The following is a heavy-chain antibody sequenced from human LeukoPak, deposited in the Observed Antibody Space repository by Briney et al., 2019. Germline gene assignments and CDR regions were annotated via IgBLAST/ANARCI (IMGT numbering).Heavy chain of an antibody. V-gene: IGHV2-70*11. CDR3: ARSPGDYFYQSGMDV. CDR1: GFSLTTPRMC. D-gene: IGHD1-14*01. CDR2: IDWDDDT. Sequence: SGPTLVNPTQTLTLTCTFSGFSLTTPRMCVTWLRQPPGKALEWLARIDWDDDTYYSTSLRSRLTISKDTSKNQVVLTMTNMDPEDTATYYCARSPGDYFYQSGMDVWGQGTTVTVSS. J-gene: IGHJ6*02.